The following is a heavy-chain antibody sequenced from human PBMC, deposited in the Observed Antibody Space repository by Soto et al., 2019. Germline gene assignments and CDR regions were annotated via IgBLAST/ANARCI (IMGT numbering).Heavy chain of an antibody. J-gene: IGHJ4*02. CDR3: ARGPFLVATIEYFDY. CDR1: GYSFTGNS. D-gene: IGHD5-12*01. Sequence: ASVKVSCKASGYSFTGNSMHWVRQAPGQGLEWMGWINPNNGDTNYAQRLRGRVTMTTDTSVSTAYMELRRLRSDDTAVYYCARGPFLVATIEYFDYWGQGTLVTVSS. V-gene: IGHV1-2*02. CDR2: INPNNGDT.